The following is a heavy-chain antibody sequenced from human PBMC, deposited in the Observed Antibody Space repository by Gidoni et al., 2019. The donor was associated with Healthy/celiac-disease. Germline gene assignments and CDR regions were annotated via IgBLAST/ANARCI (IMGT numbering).Heavy chain of an antibody. J-gene: IGHJ4*02. CDR3: AKDMKDGYSYGYGY. Sequence: EVQLVESGGVVVQPGGSLRLSCSAHGFTLDDYAMHWVRQAPGQGLEWVSLISWDGGSTYYADSVKGRFTISRDNSKNSLYLQMNSLRAEDTALYYCAKDMKDGYSYGYGYWGQGTLVTVSS. CDR1: GFTLDDYA. D-gene: IGHD5-18*01. CDR2: ISWDGGST. V-gene: IGHV3-43D*03.